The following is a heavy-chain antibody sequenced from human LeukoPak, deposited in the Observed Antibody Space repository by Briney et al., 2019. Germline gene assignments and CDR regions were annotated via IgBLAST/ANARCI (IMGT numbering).Heavy chain of an antibody. Sequence: KTGGSLRLSCAASGFTFSDHYMDWVRQAPGKGLEWVSYISTSSGTMYYADSVKGRFTISRDNAQNSLYLQMNSLTAEDTAVYYCAREGSAADDFDYWGQGTLVTVSS. D-gene: IGHD2-2*01. J-gene: IGHJ4*02. CDR1: GFTFSDHY. CDR3: AREGSAADDFDY. CDR2: ISTSSGTM. V-gene: IGHV3-11*04.